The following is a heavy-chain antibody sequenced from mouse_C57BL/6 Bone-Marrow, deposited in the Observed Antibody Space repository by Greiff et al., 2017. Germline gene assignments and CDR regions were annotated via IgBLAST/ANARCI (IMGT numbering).Heavy chain of an antibody. Sequence: QVQLQQPGAELVMPGASVKLSCKASGYTFTSYWMHWVKQRPGQGLEWIGEIDPSDSYTNYNQKFKGKSTLTVDKSSSTAYLQLSSLTSEDAAFYYCAREGVMVPYYFDYWGQGTTLTVSS. CDR2: IDPSDSYT. J-gene: IGHJ2*01. CDR3: AREGVMVPYYFDY. D-gene: IGHD2-2*01. V-gene: IGHV1-69*01. CDR1: GYTFTSYW.